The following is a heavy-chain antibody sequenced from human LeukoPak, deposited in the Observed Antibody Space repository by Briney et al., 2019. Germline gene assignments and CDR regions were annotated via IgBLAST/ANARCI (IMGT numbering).Heavy chain of an antibody. Sequence: GGSLRLSCAASGFTFISYWMSWVRQAPGKGLEWVSAISGSGVSTYYADSAKGRFTIFRDNSKNTLYLQMNSLRAEDTAVYYCAKTISGSYDLDAFDIWGQGTMVTVSS. CDR2: ISGSGVST. J-gene: IGHJ3*02. V-gene: IGHV3-23*01. CDR1: GFTFISYW. CDR3: AKTISGSYDLDAFDI. D-gene: IGHD3-22*01.